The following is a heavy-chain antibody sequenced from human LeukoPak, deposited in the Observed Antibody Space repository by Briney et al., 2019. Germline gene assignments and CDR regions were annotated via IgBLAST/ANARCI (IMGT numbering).Heavy chain of an antibody. D-gene: IGHD6-13*01. CDR2: IYYSGST. V-gene: IGHV4-59*12. CDR1: GGSISSYY. CDR3: ARASGPSSSWYYFDY. J-gene: IGHJ4*02. Sequence: PSETLSLTCTVSGGSISSYYWSWIRQPPGKGLEWIGYIYYSGSTNYNPSLKSRVTISVDKSKNQFSLKLSSVTAADTAVYYCARASGPSSSWYYFDYWGQGTLVTVSS.